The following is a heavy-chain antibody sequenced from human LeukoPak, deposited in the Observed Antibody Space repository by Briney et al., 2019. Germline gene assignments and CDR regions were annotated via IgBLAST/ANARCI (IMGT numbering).Heavy chain of an antibody. D-gene: IGHD3-22*01. Sequence: SETLSLTCTVSGGSITSSSHYWSWIRHPPGKGLEWIGEINHSGNTNYNPSLKSRVTISVDTSKNQIYLKMTSVTAADTATYYCARLTPYYYDDNGPGGEDAFDVWGPGTKVTVSS. CDR3: ARLTPYYYDDNGPGGEDAFDV. CDR1: GGSITSSSHY. CDR2: INHSGNT. J-gene: IGHJ3*01. V-gene: IGHV4-39*07.